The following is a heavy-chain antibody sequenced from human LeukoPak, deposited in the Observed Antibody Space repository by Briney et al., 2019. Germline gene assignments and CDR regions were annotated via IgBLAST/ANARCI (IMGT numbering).Heavy chain of an antibody. Sequence: SETLSLTCTVSGGSISSYYWSWIRQPPGKGLEWIGYIYTSGSTNYNPSLKSRVTISVDTSKNQFSLKLSFVTAADTAVYYCARSLRGGYARYYYYYYYMDVWGKGTTVTVSS. J-gene: IGHJ6*03. D-gene: IGHD5-12*01. CDR1: GGSISSYY. CDR2: IYTSGST. V-gene: IGHV4-4*09. CDR3: ARSLRGGYARYYYYYYYMDV.